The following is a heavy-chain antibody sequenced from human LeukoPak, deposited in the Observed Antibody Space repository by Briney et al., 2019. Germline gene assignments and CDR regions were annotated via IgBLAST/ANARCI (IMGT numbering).Heavy chain of an antibody. CDR3: ARGLFLSGYLDAFDI. D-gene: IGHD3-22*01. CDR1: GFTFSDYY. V-gene: IGHV3-53*01. J-gene: IGHJ3*02. Sequence: GGSLRLSCAASGFTFSDYYMSWIRQAPGKGLEWVSLIYSDGRTYYADSVKGRCTISRDNSKNTLYLQMNSLRVEDTAVYYCARGLFLSGYLDAFDIWGQGTVVTVSS. CDR2: IYSDGRT.